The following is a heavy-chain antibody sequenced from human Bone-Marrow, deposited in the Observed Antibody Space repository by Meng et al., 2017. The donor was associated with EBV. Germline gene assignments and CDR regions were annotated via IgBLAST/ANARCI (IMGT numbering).Heavy chain of an antibody. CDR3: AKDWASFDY. CDR2: ISYDGSNK. Sequence: VQLVESGGGVVQPGSSLRLSCAASGFTFSSYGMHWVRQAPGKGLEWVAVISYDGSNKYYADSVKGRFTISRDNSKNTLYLQMNSLRAEDTAVYYCAKDWASFDYWGQGTLVTVSS. J-gene: IGHJ4*02. D-gene: IGHD3-16*01. V-gene: IGHV3-30*18. CDR1: GFTFSSYG.